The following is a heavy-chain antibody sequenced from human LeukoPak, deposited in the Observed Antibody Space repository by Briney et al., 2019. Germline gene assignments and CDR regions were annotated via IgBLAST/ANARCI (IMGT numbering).Heavy chain of an antibody. V-gene: IGHV4-34*01. CDR2: INHSGST. J-gene: IGHJ5*02. D-gene: IGHD6-13*01. CDR3: ARSGYSSSWYRYWFDP. Sequence: SETLSLTCAVYGGSFSGYYWSWIRQPPGKGLEWIGEINHSGSTNYNPSLKSRVTISVDTSKNQFSLKLSSVTAADTAVYYCARSGYSSSWYRYWFDPWGQGTLVTVSS. CDR1: GGSFSGYY.